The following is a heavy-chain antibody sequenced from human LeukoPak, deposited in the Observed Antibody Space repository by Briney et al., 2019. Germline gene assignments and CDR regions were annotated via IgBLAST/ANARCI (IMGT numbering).Heavy chain of an antibody. V-gene: IGHV3-21*01. CDR1: GFTFNTYA. D-gene: IGHD6-6*01. Sequence: GGSLRLSCGASGFTFNTYAMSWVRQAPGKGLEWVSSISSSSSYIYYADSVKGRFTISRDNAKNSLYLQMNSLRAEDTAVYYCARDPDSSSSISDYWGQGTLVTVSS. CDR2: ISSSSSYI. CDR3: ARDPDSSSSISDY. J-gene: IGHJ4*02.